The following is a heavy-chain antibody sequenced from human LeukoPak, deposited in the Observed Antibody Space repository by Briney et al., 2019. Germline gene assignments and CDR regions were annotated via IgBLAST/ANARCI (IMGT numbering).Heavy chain of an antibody. V-gene: IGHV4-38-2*02. Sequence: SETLSLTCSVSGYSISNSYYWGWIRQPPGKGLEWIGEINHSGSTNYNPSLKSRVTISVDTSKNQFSLKLSSVTAADTAVYYCARGGSVWGGFQYYFDYWGQGTLVTVSS. CDR1: GYSISNSYY. J-gene: IGHJ4*02. D-gene: IGHD3-16*01. CDR2: INHSGST. CDR3: ARGGSVWGGFQYYFDY.